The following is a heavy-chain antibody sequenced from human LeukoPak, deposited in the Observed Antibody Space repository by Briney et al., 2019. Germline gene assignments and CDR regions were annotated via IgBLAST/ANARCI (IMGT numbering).Heavy chain of an antibody. CDR1: GGSISSYY. CDR2: IYYSGST. V-gene: IGHV4-59*08. Sequence: SETLSLTCTVSGGSISSYYWSWIRQPPGKGLEWIGYIYYSGSTNYNPSLKGRVTISVDTSKNQFSLKLSSVTAADTAVYYCARRDNYFDYWGQGTLVTVSS. D-gene: IGHD2-15*01. J-gene: IGHJ4*02. CDR3: ARRDNYFDY.